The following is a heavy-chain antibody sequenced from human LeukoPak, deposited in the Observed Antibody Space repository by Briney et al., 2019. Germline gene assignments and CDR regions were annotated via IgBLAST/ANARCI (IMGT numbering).Heavy chain of an antibody. J-gene: IGHJ4*02. CDR1: GFTFSNYA. CDR3: AKEHSVLTMMRGLDS. D-gene: IGHD3-22*01. Sequence: GGSLRLSCAASGFTFSNYALHWVRQAPGKGPEWVSGISVSGGSIYYADSVTGRFTISRDNSKDTLYLQMNSLRVEDTALYYCAKEHSVLTMMRGLDSWGQGTLVTVFS. V-gene: IGHV3-23*01. CDR2: ISVSGGSI.